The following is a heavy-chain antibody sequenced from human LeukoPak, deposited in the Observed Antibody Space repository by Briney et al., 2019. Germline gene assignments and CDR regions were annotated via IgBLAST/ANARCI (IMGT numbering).Heavy chain of an antibody. CDR1: GFTFSSYG. CDR3: ARAITRYCSGGSCYLIDY. D-gene: IGHD2-15*01. J-gene: IGHJ4*02. Sequence: GGSLRLSCAASGFTFSSYGMHWVRQAPGKGLEGVAVIWYDGSNKYYADSAKGRFTISRDNSKNTLYLQMNSLRAEDTAVYYCARAITRYCSGGSCYLIDYWGQGTLVTVSS. CDR2: IWYDGSNK. V-gene: IGHV3-33*01.